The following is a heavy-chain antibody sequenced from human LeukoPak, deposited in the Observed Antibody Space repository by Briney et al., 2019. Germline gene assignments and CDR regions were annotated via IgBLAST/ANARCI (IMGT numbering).Heavy chain of an antibody. J-gene: IGHJ5*02. CDR3: AKYPGYPTRWFEP. CDR1: GGSITSYY. CDR2: IFYRGST. Sequence: PSETLSLTCTVSGGSITSYYWSWIRQPPGKRLEWIGYIFYRGSTNYNPSLESRVSISIDTSKNQFSLKLSSLTAADTAVYYCAKYPGYPTRWFEPWGQGTLVTVSS. D-gene: IGHD6-13*01. V-gene: IGHV4-59*01.